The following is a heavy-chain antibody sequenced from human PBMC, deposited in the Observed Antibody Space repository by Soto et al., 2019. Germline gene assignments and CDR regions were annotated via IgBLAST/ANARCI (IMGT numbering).Heavy chain of an antibody. CDR1: GGSISSGGYY. V-gene: IGHV4-31*03. D-gene: IGHD3-16*02. Sequence: SETLSLTCTVSGGSISSGGYYWSWIRQHPGKGLEWIGYIYYSGSTYYNPSLKSRVTISVDTSKNQFSLKLSSVTAADTAVYYCARVFRITFGGVIWYYFDYWGQGTLVTVSS. CDR3: ARVFRITFGGVIWYYFDY. CDR2: IYYSGST. J-gene: IGHJ4*02.